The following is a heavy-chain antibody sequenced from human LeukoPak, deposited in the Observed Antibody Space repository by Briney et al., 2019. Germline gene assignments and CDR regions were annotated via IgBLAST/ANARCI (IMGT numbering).Heavy chain of an antibody. CDR3: ARVGAFYGSGSQNFDY. CDR2: ISSSSSTI. J-gene: IGHJ4*02. Sequence: GGSLRLSCAASGFTFSSYSMNWVRQAPGKGLEWVSYISSSSSTIYYADSVKGRFTISRDNAKNSLYLQMNSLRAEDTAVYYCARVGAFYGSGSQNFDYWGPGTLVTVSS. D-gene: IGHD3-10*01. CDR1: GFTFSSYS. V-gene: IGHV3-48*01.